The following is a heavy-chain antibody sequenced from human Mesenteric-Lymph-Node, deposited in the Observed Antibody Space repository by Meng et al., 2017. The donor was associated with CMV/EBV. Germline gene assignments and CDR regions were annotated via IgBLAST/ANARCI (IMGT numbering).Heavy chain of an antibody. CDR3: AKYETYYYDSSGLDY. CDR1: GFTFSSYG. D-gene: IGHD3-22*01. J-gene: IGHJ4*02. Sequence: SGFTFSSYGMHWGRQAPGKGLEWVAVISYDGSNKYYADSVKGRFTISRDNSKNTLYLQMNSLRAEDTAVYYCAKYETYYYDSSGLDYWGQGTLVTVSS. V-gene: IGHV3-30*18. CDR2: ISYDGSNK.